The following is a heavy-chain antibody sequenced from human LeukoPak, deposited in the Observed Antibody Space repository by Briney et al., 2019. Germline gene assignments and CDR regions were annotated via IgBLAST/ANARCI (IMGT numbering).Heavy chain of an antibody. D-gene: IGHD6-13*01. J-gene: IGHJ4*02. CDR2: FDPEDGET. Sequence: ASVKVSCKVCGYTLTELSMQWVRQAPGKGIEWMGGFDPEDGETIYAQKFQGRVTMTEDTSTATAYMELSSLRSEDPAVYYCATGREQLVLDYWGQGTLVTVSS. CDR3: ATGREQLVLDY. CDR1: GYTLTELS. V-gene: IGHV1-24*01.